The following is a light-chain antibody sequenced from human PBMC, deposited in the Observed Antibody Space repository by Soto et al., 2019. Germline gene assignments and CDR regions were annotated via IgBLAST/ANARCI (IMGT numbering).Light chain of an antibody. J-gene: IGKJ1*01. Sequence: GFTLKPSTLALAPGGRATLSCRASQSVSSNYLAWYQQKPGQAPRLLIYDASSRAPGIPDRFSGSGSGTDFALTISRLEPEDFAVYYCQQYGTSTGTFGQGTKV. V-gene: IGKV3-20*01. CDR1: QSVSSNY. CDR3: QQYGTSTGT. CDR2: DAS.